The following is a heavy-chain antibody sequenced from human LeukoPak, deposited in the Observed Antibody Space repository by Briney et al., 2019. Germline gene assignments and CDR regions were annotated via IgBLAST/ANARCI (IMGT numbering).Heavy chain of an antibody. CDR1: GYTFTNYA. D-gene: IGHD6-25*01. J-gene: IGHJ5*02. V-gene: IGHV1-3*03. CDR3: ARYFSGSGNWFDP. Sequence: ASVTVSCKASGYTFTNYAIHWVRQAPGQRLKWMGWINTRNTNTRFSQDFQGRVTITTDTSASTVYMELSSLRSEDTAVYYCARYFSGSGNWFDPWGQGTLVTVSS. CDR2: INTRNTNT.